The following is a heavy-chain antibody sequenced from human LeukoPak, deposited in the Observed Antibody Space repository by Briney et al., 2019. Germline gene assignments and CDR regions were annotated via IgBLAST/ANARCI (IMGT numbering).Heavy chain of an antibody. V-gene: IGHV3-48*04. CDR3: ARDGYASTRVFDY. D-gene: IGHD6-13*01. CDR2: ISSSGSTI. J-gene: IGHJ4*02. Sequence: GGSLRLSCAASGFTFSTYSMNWVRQAPGKGLEWVSYISSSGSTIYYADSVKGRFTISRDNAKNSLYLQMNSLRAEDTAVYYCARDGYASTRVFDYWGQGTLGTVSS. CDR1: GFTFSTYS.